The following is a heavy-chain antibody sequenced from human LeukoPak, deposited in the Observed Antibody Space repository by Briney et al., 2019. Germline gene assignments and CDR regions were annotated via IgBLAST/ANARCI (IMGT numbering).Heavy chain of an antibody. J-gene: IGHJ4*02. V-gene: IGHV3-30*18. CDR1: GFTFSSYG. D-gene: IGHD1-26*01. CDR3: AKSGTHNTRIVELLDY. Sequence: PGGSLRLSCAASGFTFSSYGMHWVRQAPGKGLEWVAVISYDGSNKYYADSVKGRFTISRDNSKNTLYLQMNSLRAEDTAVYYCAKSGTHNTRIVELLDYWGQGTLVTVSS. CDR2: ISYDGSNK.